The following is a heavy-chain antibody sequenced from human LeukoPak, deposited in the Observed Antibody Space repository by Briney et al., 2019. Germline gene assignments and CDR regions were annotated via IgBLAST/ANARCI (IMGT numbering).Heavy chain of an antibody. CDR1: GYTFTNYY. V-gene: IGHV1-46*01. J-gene: IGHJ3*02. Sequence: GASVKVSCKASGYTFTNYYMHWVRQAPGQGLEWMGIINPSGGSTSYAQKFQGRVTMTRDTSTSTVYMELSSLRSEDTAVYYCARVTYYYDGNVAFDIWGQGTMVTVSS. CDR2: INPSGGST. D-gene: IGHD3-22*01. CDR3: ARVTYYYDGNVAFDI.